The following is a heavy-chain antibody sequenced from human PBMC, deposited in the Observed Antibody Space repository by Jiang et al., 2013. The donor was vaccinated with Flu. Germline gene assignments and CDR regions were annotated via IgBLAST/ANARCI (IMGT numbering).Heavy chain of an antibody. CDR2: IDPSDSYT. Sequence: LRISCKGSGYSFTSYWISWVRQMPGKGLEWMGRIDPSDSYTNYSPSFQGQVTIYTDNSISTAYLQWSSLKASDTAMYYCASIPPYYDFWSGSHEMEYFDLWGRGTLVTVSS. CDR1: GYSFTSYW. CDR3: ASIPPYYDFWSGSHEMEYFDL. D-gene: IGHD3-3*01. V-gene: IGHV5-10-1*04. J-gene: IGHJ2*01.